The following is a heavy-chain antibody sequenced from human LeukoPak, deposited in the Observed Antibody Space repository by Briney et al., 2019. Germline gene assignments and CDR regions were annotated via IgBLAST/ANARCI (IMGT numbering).Heavy chain of an antibody. V-gene: IGHV4-39*07. Sequence: SETLSLTCTVSGGSISSSSYYWGWIRQPPGKGLEWIGSIYYSGSTYYNPSLKSRVTISVDTSKNQFSLKLSSVTAADTAVYYCARDGGRYVDWLLQEYWGQGTLVTVSS. J-gene: IGHJ4*02. CDR2: IYYSGST. CDR1: GGSISSSSYY. CDR3: ARDGGRYVDWLLQEY. D-gene: IGHD3-9*01.